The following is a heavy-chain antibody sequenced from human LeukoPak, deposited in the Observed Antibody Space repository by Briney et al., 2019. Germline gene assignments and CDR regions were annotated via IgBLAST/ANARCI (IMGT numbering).Heavy chain of an antibody. J-gene: IGHJ4*02. V-gene: IGHV1-2*06. CDR3: ARSVATTLYYFDY. CDR2: INPNSGGT. D-gene: IGHD5-12*01. CDR1: GYTFTGDY. Sequence: ASVKVSCKASGYTFTGDYMHWVRQAPRQGLEWMGRINPNSGGTNYAQKFQGTVTMTRDTSISTAYMELSRLRSDDTAVNYCARSVATTLYYFDYWGQGTLVTVSS.